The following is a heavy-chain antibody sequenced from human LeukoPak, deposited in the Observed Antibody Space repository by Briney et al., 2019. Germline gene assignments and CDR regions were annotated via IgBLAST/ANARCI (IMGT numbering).Heavy chain of an antibody. D-gene: IGHD3-22*01. V-gene: IGHV3-23*01. CDR3: AREGRDSSGYYVLYYFDY. CDR2: ISGSGGST. CDR1: GFTFSSYA. Sequence: PGGSLRLSCAASGFTFSSYAMSWVRQAPGKGLEWASAISGSGGSTYYADSVKGRFTISRDNSKNTLYLQMNSLRAEDTAVYYCAREGRDSSGYYVLYYFDYWGQGTLVTVSS. J-gene: IGHJ4*02.